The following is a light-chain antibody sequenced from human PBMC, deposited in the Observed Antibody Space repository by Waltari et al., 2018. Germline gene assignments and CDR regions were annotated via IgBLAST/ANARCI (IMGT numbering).Light chain of an antibody. V-gene: IGLV2-8*01. CDR1: SSDVGGYNY. J-gene: IGLJ2*01. CDR3: SSYAGNNNVV. CDR2: EAS. Sequence: QSALTQPPSASGSPGQSVTISCTGTSSDVGGYNYVSWYQQHPGKAPKLMIYEASKRPSGVPDRFSGSKSGNTASLTVSGLRAEDEADYYCSSYAGNNNVVFGGGTKLTVL.